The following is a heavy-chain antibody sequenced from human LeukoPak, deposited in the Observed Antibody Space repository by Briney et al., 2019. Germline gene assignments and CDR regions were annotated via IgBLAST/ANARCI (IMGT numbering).Heavy chain of an antibody. CDR2: INPNSGGT. J-gene: IGHJ4*02. CDR1: GYTFTSYD. V-gene: IGHV1-2*02. D-gene: IGHD5-24*01. Sequence: ASVKVSCKASGYTFTSYDINWVRQAPGQGLEWMGWINPNSGGTNYAQKFQGRVTMTRDTSISTAYMELSRLRSDDTAVYYCARGPTGDGYYFDYWGQGTLVTVSS. CDR3: ARGPTGDGYYFDY.